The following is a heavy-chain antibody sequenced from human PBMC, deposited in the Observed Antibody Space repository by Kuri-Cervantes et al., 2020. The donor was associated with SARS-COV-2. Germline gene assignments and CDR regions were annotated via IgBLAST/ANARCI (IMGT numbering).Heavy chain of an antibody. CDR3: VRTPHLGAFDF. CDR2: IDPSDSYT. J-gene: IGHJ3*01. CDR1: GYDFTIYW. V-gene: IGHV5-10-1*01. Sequence: GESLKISCEVSGYDFTIYWISWVRQMPGKGLEWMGRIDPSDSYTDYSPSFGGHATISIDKSISTAYLQWSSLKASDTAMYYCVRTPHLGAFDFWGQGTMVTVSS. D-gene: IGHD2-15*01.